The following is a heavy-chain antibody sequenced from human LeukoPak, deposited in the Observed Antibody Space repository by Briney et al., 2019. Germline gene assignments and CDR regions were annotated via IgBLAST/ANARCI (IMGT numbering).Heavy chain of an antibody. CDR1: GYSFNRYC. J-gene: IGHJ1*01. Sequence: GESLNISCKASGYSFNRYCIAWVRQMPGKGLEWMGIIYPGDSDIRYSPSLQGQVIISVDKSVNITYLQWTSLKASDTAIYYCTRQKVHWGQGTLVTVSS. CDR3: TRQKVH. V-gene: IGHV5-51*01. CDR2: IYPGDSDI.